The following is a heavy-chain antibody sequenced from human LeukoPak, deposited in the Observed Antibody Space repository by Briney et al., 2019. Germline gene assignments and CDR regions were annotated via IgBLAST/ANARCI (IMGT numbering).Heavy chain of an antibody. Sequence: GRSLRLSCAASGFTFDDYAMHWVRQAPGKGLEWVSGISWNSGSIGYADSVKGRFTISRDKSKNTLYLQMNSLKPEDTAVYYCARGARKGDDYGGFFDYWGQGTLVTVSS. J-gene: IGHJ4*02. V-gene: IGHV3-9*01. CDR1: GFTFDDYA. CDR2: ISWNSGSI. CDR3: ARGARKGDDYGGFFDY. D-gene: IGHD4-23*01.